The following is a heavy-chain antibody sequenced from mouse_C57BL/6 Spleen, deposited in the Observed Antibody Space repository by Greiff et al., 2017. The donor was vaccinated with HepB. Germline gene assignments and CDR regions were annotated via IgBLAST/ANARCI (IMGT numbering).Heavy chain of an antibody. Sequence: EVQGVESGGGLVQPGESLKLSCESNEYEFPSHDMSWVRKTPEKRLELVAAINSDGGSTYYPDTMERRFIISRDNTKKTLYLQMSSLRSEDTALYYYGYDGYLYAMDYWGQGTSVTVSS. J-gene: IGHJ4*01. CDR2: INSDGGST. CDR3: GYDGYLYAMDY. D-gene: IGHD2-3*01. CDR1: EYEFPSHD. V-gene: IGHV5-2*01.